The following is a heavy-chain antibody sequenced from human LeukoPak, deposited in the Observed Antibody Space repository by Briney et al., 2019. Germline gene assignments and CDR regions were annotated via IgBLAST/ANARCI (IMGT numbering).Heavy chain of an antibody. CDR3: ARWDIVVVPAALYYFDY. D-gene: IGHD2-2*01. Sequence: GGSLRLSCAASGFTFSSYWMSWVRQAPGKGLEWVANIKQDGSEKYYVDSVKGRFTISRDNAKNSLYLQMNSLRAEDTAVYYCARWDIVVVPAALYYFDYWGQGTLVTVSS. J-gene: IGHJ4*02. CDR1: GFTFSSYW. CDR2: IKQDGSEK. V-gene: IGHV3-7*01.